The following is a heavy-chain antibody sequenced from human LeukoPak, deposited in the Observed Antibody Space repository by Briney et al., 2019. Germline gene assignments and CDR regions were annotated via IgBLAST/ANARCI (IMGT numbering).Heavy chain of an antibody. CDR3: AKDTPTYYYDSSGYYYEGAAFFDI. D-gene: IGHD3-22*01. J-gene: IGHJ3*02. CDR1: GFTFSSYW. V-gene: IGHV3-23*01. CDR2: ISGSGGST. Sequence: GGSLRLSCAASGFTFSSYWMHWVRQAPGKGLEWVSSISGSGGSTYYADSVKGRFTISRDNSKNTLYLQMNSLRAEDTAVYYCAKDTPTYYYDSSGYYYEGAAFFDIWGQGTMVTVSS.